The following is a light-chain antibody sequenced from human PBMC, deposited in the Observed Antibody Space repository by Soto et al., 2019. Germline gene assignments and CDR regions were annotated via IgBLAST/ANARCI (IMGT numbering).Light chain of an antibody. V-gene: IGKV1-5*03. J-gene: IGKJ1*01. Sequence: DIQITQSPSPLSSSVGDRVTNTCRASQSISSWLAWYQQKPGKAPKLLIYKASSLESGVPSRFSGSGSGTEFTLTISSLQPDDFATYYCQHYNYYSPWTFGQGTKVDIK. CDR2: KAS. CDR3: QHYNYYSPWT. CDR1: QSISSW.